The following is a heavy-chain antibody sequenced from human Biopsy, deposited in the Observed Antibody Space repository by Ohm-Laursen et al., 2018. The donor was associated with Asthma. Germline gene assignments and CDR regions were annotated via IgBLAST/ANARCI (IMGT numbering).Heavy chain of an antibody. J-gene: IGHJ4*02. CDR1: GDSITSGGCC. Sequence: TLSLTYTVSGDSITSGGCCWNWIRQPPGKGLEWIGYIHHSGTSYFNPSLKSRVSFSRDTSKNQFSLRLSSVTAADTAMYYCARIPRRSGSYFVDYWGQGTLVTVSS. V-gene: IGHV4-31*03. D-gene: IGHD3-22*01. CDR2: IHHSGTS. CDR3: ARIPRRSGSYFVDY.